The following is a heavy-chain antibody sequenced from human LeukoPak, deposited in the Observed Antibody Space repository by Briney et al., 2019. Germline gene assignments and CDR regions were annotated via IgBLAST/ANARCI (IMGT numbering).Heavy chain of an antibody. V-gene: IGHV4-59*01. J-gene: IGHJ5*02. D-gene: IGHD6-19*01. CDR3: ARALSLPGIAVAGIRRFDP. CDR1: GGSISSYY. Sequence: SETLSLTCTVSGGSISSYYWSWIRQPPGKGLEWIGYIYYSGSTNYNPSLKSRVTISVDTSKNQFSLKLSSVTAADTAVYYCARALSLPGIAVAGIRRFDPWGQGTLVTVSS. CDR2: IYYSGST.